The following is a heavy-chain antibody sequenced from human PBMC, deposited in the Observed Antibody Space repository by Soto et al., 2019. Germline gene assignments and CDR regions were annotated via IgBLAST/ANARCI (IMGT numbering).Heavy chain of an antibody. CDR2: IYYSGST. CDR3: ARQRTSVVTQAYFDV. Sequence: SETLSLPCPVTGYSLSSRRYYWVSIRQPPRKGLEWIGSIYYSGSTYNNPSLRSRVSMSIDTSKDQFSLKLKSVTAADTALYFCARQRTSVVTQAYFDVWGPGSLVTVSS. V-gene: IGHV4-39*01. CDR1: GYSLSSRRYY. D-gene: IGHD2-21*02. J-gene: IGHJ4*02.